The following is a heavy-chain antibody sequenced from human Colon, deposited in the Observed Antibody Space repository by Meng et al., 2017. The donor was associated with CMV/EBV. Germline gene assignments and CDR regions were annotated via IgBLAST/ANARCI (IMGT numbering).Heavy chain of an antibody. V-gene: IGHV3-48*04. CDR3: ARDSSGYYHFDY. CDR1: GFTFSSYS. D-gene: IGHD3-22*01. Sequence: ESLKISCAASGFTFSSYSMSWVRQAPGKGLEWVSSITSSSETIYYADSVKGRFTILRDNAKNSLHLQMNSLRADDTAAYYCARDSSGYYHFDYWGQGTLVTVSS. J-gene: IGHJ4*02. CDR2: ITSSSETI.